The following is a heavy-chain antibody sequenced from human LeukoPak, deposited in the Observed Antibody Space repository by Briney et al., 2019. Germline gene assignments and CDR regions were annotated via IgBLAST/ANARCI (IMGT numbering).Heavy chain of an antibody. CDR2: IKGDGITT. J-gene: IGHJ4*02. CDR3: ARDDPSYGRPFDY. D-gene: IGHD5-18*01. CDR1: GLTFHNTW. Sequence: GGSLRLSCAASGLTFHNTWMHWIRQAPGKGLVWVSRIKGDGITTTYADSVKGRFTISRDNAKNTLYLQMNSLRAEDTAVYYCARDDPSYGRPFDYWGQGTLVTVSS. V-gene: IGHV3-74*01.